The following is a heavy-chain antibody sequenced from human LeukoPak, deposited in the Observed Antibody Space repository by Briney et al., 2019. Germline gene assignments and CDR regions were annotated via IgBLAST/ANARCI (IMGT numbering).Heavy chain of an antibody. J-gene: IGHJ6*02. D-gene: IGHD6-13*01. CDR1: GGSFSGYY. V-gene: IGHV4-34*01. CDR2: INHSGST. Sequence: PSETLSLTCAVYGGSFSGYYWSWIRQPPGKGLEWIGEINHSGSTNYNPSLKSRVTISVDTSKNQFSLKLSSVTAADTAVYYCARGGVRTAAHTNYYYYGMDVWGQGTTVTVSS. CDR3: ARGGVRTAAHTNYYYYGMDV.